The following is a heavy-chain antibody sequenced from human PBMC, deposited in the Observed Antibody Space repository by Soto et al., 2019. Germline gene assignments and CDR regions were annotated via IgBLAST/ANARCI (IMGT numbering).Heavy chain of an antibody. Sequence: GGSLKLSCAASGFTFGTYTMNWVRQAPGKGLEWVSALGGGGDTHYAESVKGRFTISRDYSKNILLLQMNSLRDEDSAIYYCTKDRHPDGIWTFDFWGQGTLVTVSS. CDR1: GFTFGTYT. CDR3: TKDRHPDGIWTFDF. V-gene: IGHV3-23*01. D-gene: IGHD3-9*01. J-gene: IGHJ4*02. CDR2: LGGGGDT.